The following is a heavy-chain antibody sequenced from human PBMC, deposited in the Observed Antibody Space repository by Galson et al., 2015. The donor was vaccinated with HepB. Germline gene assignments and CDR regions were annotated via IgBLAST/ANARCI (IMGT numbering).Heavy chain of an antibody. CDR1: RDSISSGSYY. CDR2: IFNSGTT. D-gene: IGHD1-1*01. CDR3: AKYHAAFGLQLNFCS. J-gene: IGHJ4*02. V-gene: IGHV4-61*02. Sequence: TLSLTCTVSRDSISSGSYYWNWIRQPAGKGLEWIGRIFNSGTTNYNPSLKSRVTISVDTSKNQISLKLHSVTAADTAVYFCAKYHAAFGLQLNFCSGGQGTQVTVSS.